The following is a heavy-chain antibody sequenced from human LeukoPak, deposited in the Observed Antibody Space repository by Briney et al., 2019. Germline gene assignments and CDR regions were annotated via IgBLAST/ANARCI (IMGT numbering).Heavy chain of an antibody. CDR3: AREDLSTVATGTSGMDV. CDR2: IIPIFGIA. J-gene: IGHJ6*02. D-gene: IGHD4-23*01. CDR1: GGTFSSYA. V-gene: IGHV1-69*04. Sequence: SVKVSCKASGGTFSSYAISWVRQAPGQGLEWMGRIIPIFGIANYAQKFQGRVTITADKSTSTAYMELSSLRSGDTAVYYCAREDLSTVATGTSGMDVWGQGTTVTVSS.